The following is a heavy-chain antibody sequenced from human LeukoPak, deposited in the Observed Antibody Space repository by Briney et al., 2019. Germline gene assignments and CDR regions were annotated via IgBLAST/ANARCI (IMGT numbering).Heavy chain of an antibody. CDR1: GFTFSSYA. Sequence: PGRSLRLSCAASGFTFSSYAMHWVRQAPGKGLEWVAVISYDGSNKYYADSVKGRFTISRDNSKNTLYLQMNSLRAEDTAVYYCARVPSSDFDYWGQGTLVTVSS. V-gene: IGHV3-30-3*01. J-gene: IGHJ4*02. CDR3: ARVPSSDFDY. CDR2: ISYDGSNK. D-gene: IGHD2-2*01.